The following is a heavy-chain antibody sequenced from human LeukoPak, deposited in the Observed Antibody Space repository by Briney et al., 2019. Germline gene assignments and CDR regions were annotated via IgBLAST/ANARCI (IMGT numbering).Heavy chain of an antibody. Sequence: SETLSLTCPVSGGSPRTYYWSWVRHPAGGGLGWIGHISTRENTDYSPSLKSRATISVDTSKNQCSLKLSSSTSAYTAVYYCARAQHYWGRGTLVTVSS. CDR2: ISTRENT. J-gene: IGHJ4*02. CDR3: ARAQHY. CDR1: GGSPRTYY. V-gene: IGHV4-4*07.